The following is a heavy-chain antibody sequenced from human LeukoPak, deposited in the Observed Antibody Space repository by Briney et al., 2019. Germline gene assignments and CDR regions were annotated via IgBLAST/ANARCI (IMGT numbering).Heavy chain of an antibody. CDR1: GGSISSYY. Sequence: SETLSLTCTVSGGSISSYYWSWIRQPPGKGLEWIGYIYYSGSINYNPSLKSRVTISVDTSKNQFSLKLSSVTAADTAVYYCARDQGIIAVAGSAYYYGMDVWGQGTTVTVSS. CDR3: ARDQGIIAVAGSAYYYGMDV. D-gene: IGHD6-19*01. CDR2: IYYSGSI. V-gene: IGHV4-59*01. J-gene: IGHJ6*02.